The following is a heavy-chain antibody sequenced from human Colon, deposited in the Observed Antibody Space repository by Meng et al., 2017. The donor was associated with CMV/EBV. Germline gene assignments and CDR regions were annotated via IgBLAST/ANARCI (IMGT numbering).Heavy chain of an antibody. J-gene: IGHJ2*01. V-gene: IGHV1-2*02. CDR1: GYAFTGYY. CDR3: TRDSRRSEGWLQLTSRNWYFDL. CDR2: INPNTGDT. Sequence: ASVKVSCKSSGYAFTGYYIHWVRQAPGQGLEWMGWINPNTGDTNYAQKFEGRVTMTRDTSISTAYMELTSLTSDDTAVYFCTRDSRRSEGWLQLTSRNWYFDLWGRGTLVTVSS. D-gene: IGHD5-24*01.